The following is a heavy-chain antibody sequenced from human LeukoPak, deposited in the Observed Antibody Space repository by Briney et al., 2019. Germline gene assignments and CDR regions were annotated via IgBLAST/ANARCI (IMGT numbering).Heavy chain of an antibody. V-gene: IGHV3-74*01. D-gene: IGHD4-11*01. CDR2: INPDGTTT. J-gene: IGHJ4*02. CDR1: GFSFSTYW. CDR3: ARRHADSTGFDY. Sequence: GGSLRLSCAASGFSFSTYWMYWVRQAPGKGLLWVSHINPDGTTTRFADSVKGRFTISRDNAENTLYLQMDSLRAEGTALYYCARRHADSTGFDYWGQGALVTVSS.